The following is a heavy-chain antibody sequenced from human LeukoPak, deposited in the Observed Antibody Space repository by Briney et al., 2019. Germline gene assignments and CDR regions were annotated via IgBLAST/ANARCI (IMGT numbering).Heavy chain of an antibody. CDR2: IWNDGSNE. CDR1: GFTFSSYG. CDR3: ARDRCGGSCKYSDY. D-gene: IGHD2-21*01. V-gene: IGHV3-33*01. Sequence: GRSLRLPCAASGFTFSSYGMHWVRQAPGRGLEWVAVIWNDGSNEHYADSVKGRFTISRDNSKNTLYLQMNSLRAEDTAVYYCARDRCGGSCKYSDYWGQGTPVTVSS. J-gene: IGHJ4*02.